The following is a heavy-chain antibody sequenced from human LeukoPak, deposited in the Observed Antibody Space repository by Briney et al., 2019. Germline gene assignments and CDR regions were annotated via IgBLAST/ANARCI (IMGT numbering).Heavy chain of an antibody. D-gene: IGHD6-6*01. V-gene: IGHV4-39*01. Sequence: PSETLSLTCTVSGGSISSSSYYWGWIRQPPGKGLEWIGSIYYSGSTYYNPSLKSRVTTSVDTSKNQFSLKLSSVTAADTAVYYCARKRSAARLFDYWGQGTLVTVSS. CDR1: GGSISSSSYY. CDR2: IYYSGST. CDR3: ARKRSAARLFDY. J-gene: IGHJ4*02.